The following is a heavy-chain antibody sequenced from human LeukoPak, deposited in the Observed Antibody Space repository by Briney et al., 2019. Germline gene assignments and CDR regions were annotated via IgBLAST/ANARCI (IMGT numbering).Heavy chain of an antibody. J-gene: IGHJ4*02. CDR1: GFTFRRYG. Sequence: GRSLRLSCAASGFTFRRYGMHWVRQAPGKGLEWVSVISYDGSNKYYADSVKGRFTISRDNSENTLYLQMNSLRAEDTAVYYCAKVEVTYYYDSSGYDYWGQGTLVTVSS. V-gene: IGHV3-30*18. CDR2: ISYDGSNK. CDR3: AKVEVTYYYDSSGYDY. D-gene: IGHD3-22*01.